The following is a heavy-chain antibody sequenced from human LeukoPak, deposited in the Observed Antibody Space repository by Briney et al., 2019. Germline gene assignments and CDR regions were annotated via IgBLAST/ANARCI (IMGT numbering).Heavy chain of an antibody. J-gene: IGHJ4*02. CDR2: ISSSSSYI. D-gene: IGHD2-2*01. V-gene: IGHV3-21*01. CDR1: GFTFSSYS. CDR3: ARDPSYCSSTSCSYFDY. Sequence: PGGSLRLSCAASGFTFSSYSMNWVRQAPGKGLEWVSSISSSSSYIYYADSVKGRFTISRDNAKNSLYLQMNSLRAEDTAVYYCARDPSYCSSTSCSYFDYWGQGTLVTVSS.